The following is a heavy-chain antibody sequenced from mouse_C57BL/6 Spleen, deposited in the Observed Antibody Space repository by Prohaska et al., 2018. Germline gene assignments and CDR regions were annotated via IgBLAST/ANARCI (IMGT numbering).Heavy chain of an antibody. V-gene: IGHV1-64*01. CDR3: ARADTTMVYYFDY. Sequence: KSKATLTVDNSSSTSYMQLSILTSEDSAVYYCARADTTMVYYFDYWGQGTTLTVSS. J-gene: IGHJ2*01. D-gene: IGHD2-2*01.